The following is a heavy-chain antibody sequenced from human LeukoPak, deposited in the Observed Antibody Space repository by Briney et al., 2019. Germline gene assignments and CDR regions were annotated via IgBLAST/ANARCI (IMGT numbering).Heavy chain of an antibody. CDR2: ISPYNGDA. CDR1: GYTFSSNG. V-gene: IGHV1-18*01. Sequence: ASVKLSCKTSGYTFSSNGVNWVRQAPGQGLEWMGYISPYNGDADYAQKFQGRVTMTTDTSTSTAHMELRGLRSDDTAVYYCARGSGSDYDSSGYYLDWGQGTLVTVSS. D-gene: IGHD3-22*01. J-gene: IGHJ4*02. CDR3: ARGSGSDYDSSGYYLD.